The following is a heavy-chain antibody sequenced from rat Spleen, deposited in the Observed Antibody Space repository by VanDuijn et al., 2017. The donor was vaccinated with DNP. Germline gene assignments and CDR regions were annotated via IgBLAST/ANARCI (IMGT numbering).Heavy chain of an antibody. CDR1: GFTLNNYW. D-gene: IGHD1-12*01. Sequence: EVQLVESGGDLVQPGGSLKLSCVASGFTLNNYWLTWVRQVPGKGLEWVASITGSGDTTNYLDSVKGRFTISRDNAKSTLYLQMDSLRSEDTATYYCATQHSANYYDAPYAMDVWGQGTSVTVSS. V-gene: IGHV5-31*01. CDR3: ATQHSANYYDAPYAMDV. J-gene: IGHJ4*01. CDR2: ITGSGDTT.